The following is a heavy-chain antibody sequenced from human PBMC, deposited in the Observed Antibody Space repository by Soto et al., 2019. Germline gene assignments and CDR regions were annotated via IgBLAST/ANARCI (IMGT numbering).Heavy chain of an antibody. D-gene: IGHD6-13*01. CDR1: GGTFSSYT. CDR2: IIPILGIA. CDR3: AVSPQALKQQLVLSYYYYGMDV. V-gene: IGHV1-69*02. Sequence: QVQLVQSGAEVKKPGSSVKVSCKASGGTFSSYTISWVRQAPGQGLEWMGRIIPILGIANYAQKFQGRVTITADKSTSTAYMELSSLRSEDTAVYYCAVSPQALKQQLVLSYYYYGMDVWGQGTTVTVSS. J-gene: IGHJ6*02.